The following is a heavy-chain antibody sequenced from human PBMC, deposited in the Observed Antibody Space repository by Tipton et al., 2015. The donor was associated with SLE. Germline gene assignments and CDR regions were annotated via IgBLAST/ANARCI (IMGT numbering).Heavy chain of an antibody. CDR1: GGSISSYY. Sequence: TLSLTCTVSGGSISSYYWSWIRQPPGKGLEWIGRIYTSGRTNYNPSLKSRVTISVDTSKNQFSLKLSSVTAADTAVYYCARHPPREQLVFGYFDLWGRGTLVTVSS. V-gene: IGHV4-4*07. CDR2: IYTSGRT. D-gene: IGHD6-13*01. J-gene: IGHJ2*01. CDR3: ARHPPREQLVFGYFDL.